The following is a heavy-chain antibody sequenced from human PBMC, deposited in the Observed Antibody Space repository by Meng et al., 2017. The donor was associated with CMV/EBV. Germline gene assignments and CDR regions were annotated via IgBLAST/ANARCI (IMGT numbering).Heavy chain of an antibody. CDR2: IYYSGST. J-gene: IGHJ4*02. CDR1: GGSISSSSYY. CDR3: ARDDPVVPAATFFDY. D-gene: IGHD2-2*01. Sequence: SETLSLTCTVSGGSISSSSYYWGWIRQPPGKGLEWIGSIYYSGSTYYNPSLKSRVTISVDTSKNQFSLMLSSVTAADTAVYYCARDDPVVPAATFFDYWGQGTLVTVSS. V-gene: IGHV4-39*07.